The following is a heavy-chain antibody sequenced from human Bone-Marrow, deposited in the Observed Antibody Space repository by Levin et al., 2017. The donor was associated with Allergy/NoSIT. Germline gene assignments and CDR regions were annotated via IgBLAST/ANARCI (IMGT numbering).Heavy chain of an antibody. CDR1: GFVFRDYY. D-gene: IGHD3-16*01. J-gene: IGHJ4*02. V-gene: IGHV3-11*01. CDR3: ARDGGLIDY. CDR2: ISKDSYRR. Sequence: PGGSLRLSCAASGFVFRDYYMSWVRHVPGKGLEWVAYISKDSYRRYYADSVRGRFTISRDNTKNSLYLQMSRLTGADTAVYYCARDGGLIDYWGQGTLVSVSS.